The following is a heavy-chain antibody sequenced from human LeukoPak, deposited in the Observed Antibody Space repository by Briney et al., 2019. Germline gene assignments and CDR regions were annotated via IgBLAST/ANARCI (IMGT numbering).Heavy chain of an antibody. CDR3: ARDSELATRWNYYYYYYMDV. CDR2: IKQDGSEK. D-gene: IGHD1-26*01. CDR1: GFTFSSYW. Sequence: GGSLRLSCAASGFTFSSYWMSWVRQAPGKGLEWVANIKQDGSEKYYVDSVKGRFTISRDNAKNSLYLQMNSLRAEDTAVYYCARDSELATRWNYYYYYYMDVWGKGTTVTISS. V-gene: IGHV3-7*01. J-gene: IGHJ6*03.